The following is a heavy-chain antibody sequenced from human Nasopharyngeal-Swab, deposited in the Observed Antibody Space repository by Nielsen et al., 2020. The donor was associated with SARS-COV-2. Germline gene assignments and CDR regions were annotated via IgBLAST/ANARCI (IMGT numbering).Heavy chain of an antibody. Sequence: GESLKISCAASGFGLSDFYISWIRKAPGKGLEWIAYIDPSGENKYYAGSVRGRFTISRDNAKNSLYLQMNSLTAEDTAVYYCARERGGGYGDYWGQGTLVTVSS. J-gene: IGHJ4*02. V-gene: IGHV3-11*04. CDR1: GFGLSDFY. D-gene: IGHD5-12*01. CDR3: ARERGGGYGDY. CDR2: IDPSGENK.